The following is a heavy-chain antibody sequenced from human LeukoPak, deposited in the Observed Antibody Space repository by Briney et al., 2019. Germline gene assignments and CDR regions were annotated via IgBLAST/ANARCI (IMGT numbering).Heavy chain of an antibody. CDR3: ARPNIVVVPAAAHYFDY. CDR2: IIPIFGTA. CDR1: GGTFSSYA. Sequence: GASVKVSCKASGGTFSSYAISWVRQAPGQGLEWMGGIIPIFGTANYAQKFQGRVTITTDESTSTAYMELSSLRAEDTAVYYCARPNIVVVPAAAHYFDYWGQGTLVTVSS. D-gene: IGHD2-2*01. J-gene: IGHJ4*02. V-gene: IGHV1-69*05.